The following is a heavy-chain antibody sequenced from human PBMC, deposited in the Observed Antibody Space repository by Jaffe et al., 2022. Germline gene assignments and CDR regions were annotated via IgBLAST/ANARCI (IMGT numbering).Heavy chain of an antibody. J-gene: IGHJ4*02. Sequence: EVQLVESGGGLVQPGGSLRLSCAASGFTFSSYSMNWVRQAPGKGLEWVSYISSSSSTIYYADSVKGRFTISRDNAKNSLYLQMNSLRAEDTAVYYCATGYDYIWGSYRHFDYWGQGTLVTVSS. D-gene: IGHD3-16*02. CDR2: ISSSSSTI. CDR3: ATGYDYIWGSYRHFDY. V-gene: IGHV3-48*01. CDR1: GFTFSSYS.